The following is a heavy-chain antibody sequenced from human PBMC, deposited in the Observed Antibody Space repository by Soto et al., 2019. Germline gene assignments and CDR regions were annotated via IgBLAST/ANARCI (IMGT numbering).Heavy chain of an antibody. Sequence: SETLSLTCTVSVGSFNSDSYYWSWIRQPPGKGLEWIGYIYYTGSTNYNPSLKSRVTISLDTSRNQFSLKLSSVTAAETAVFYCAREYANSPEAFDYWGQGALVTVSS. CDR2: IYYTGST. CDR3: AREYANSPEAFDY. D-gene: IGHD2-2*01. J-gene: IGHJ4*02. CDR1: VGSFNSDSYY. V-gene: IGHV4-61*01.